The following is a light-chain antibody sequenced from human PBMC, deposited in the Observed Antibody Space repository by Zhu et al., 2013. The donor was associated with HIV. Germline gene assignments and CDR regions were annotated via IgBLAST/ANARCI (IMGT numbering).Light chain of an antibody. CDR2: KAS. J-gene: IGKJ3*01. V-gene: IGKV1-9*01. CDR1: QGIGRY. Sequence: DIQLTQSPSFLSASVGDRVTITCRASQGIGRYLAWYQQKAGKAPKLLIYKASSLESGVPSRFSGSGSGTGFTLTISSLQAEDVATYYCQKYNSVPLTFGPGTKVDIK. CDR3: QKYNSVPLT.